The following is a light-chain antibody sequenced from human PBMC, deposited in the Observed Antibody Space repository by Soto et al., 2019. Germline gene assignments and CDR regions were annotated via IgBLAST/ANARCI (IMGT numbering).Light chain of an antibody. CDR2: RAS. Sequence: IVMTQSPATLSVSLGERATLSCRASQSINSNLAWYQQKPGQAPRLLMFRASIRAAGFPARFSGSGSGTEFSITISSLQSDDSAVYYCQQYNNWPRATFGGGTKVDIK. CDR3: QQYNNWPRAT. CDR1: QSINSN. V-gene: IGKV3-15*01. J-gene: IGKJ4*01.